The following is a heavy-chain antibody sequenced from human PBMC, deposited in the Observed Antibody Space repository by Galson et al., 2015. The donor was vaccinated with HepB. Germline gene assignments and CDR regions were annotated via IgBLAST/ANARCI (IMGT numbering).Heavy chain of an antibody. CDR1: AFTFSNYD. J-gene: IGHJ3*02. CDR3: AAHIGNSARGAFDI. Sequence: SLRLSCAASAFTFSNYDMNWVRQAPGKGLEWVAVISSDGNEKKYADSVKGRFAVSRDNVKNTLFLQMDSLRAEETAVFYCAAHIGNSARGAFDIWGQGSMVIVSS. V-gene: IGHV3-30*03. CDR2: ISSDGNEK. D-gene: IGHD4-23*01.